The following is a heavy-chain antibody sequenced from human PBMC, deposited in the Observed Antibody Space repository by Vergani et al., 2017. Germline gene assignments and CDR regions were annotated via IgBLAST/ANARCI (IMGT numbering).Heavy chain of an antibody. CDR1: GFTFDDYA. J-gene: IGHJ6*02. V-gene: IGHV3-9*01. D-gene: IGHD3-3*01. CDR2: ISWNSGSI. CDR3: AKSGNDFWSGYPEYYYYGMDV. Sequence: EVQLVESGGGLVQPGRSLRLSCAASGFTFDDYAMHWVRQAPGKGLEWVSGISWNSGSIGYADSVKGRFTISRDNAKNSLYLQMNSLRAEDTAVYYCAKSGNDFWSGYPEYYYYGMDVWGQGTTVTVSS.